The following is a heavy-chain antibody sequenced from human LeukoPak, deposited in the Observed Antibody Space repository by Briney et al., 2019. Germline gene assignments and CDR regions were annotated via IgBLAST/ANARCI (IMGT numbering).Heavy chain of an antibody. CDR3: ASRERWLHEVAL. D-gene: IGHD5-24*01. V-gene: IGHV3-23*01. CDR1: GFTFSSYA. CDR2: ISGSGGST. J-gene: IGHJ4*02. Sequence: PGGSLRLSCAASGFTFSSYAMSWVRQAPGKGLEWVSAISGSGGSTYYADSVKGRFTISRDNSKNTLYLQMNSLRAEDTAVYYCASRERWLHEVALWGQGTLVTVSS.